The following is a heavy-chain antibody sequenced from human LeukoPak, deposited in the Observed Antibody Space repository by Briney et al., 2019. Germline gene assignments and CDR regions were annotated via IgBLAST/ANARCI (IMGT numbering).Heavy chain of an antibody. Sequence: PSETLSLTCAVYGGSFSGYYWSWIRQPPGKGLEWIGEINHSGSTNYNPSLKSRVTISVDKSKNQFSLKLSSVTAADTAVYYCARLQRITMNAFDIWGQGTMVTVSS. CDR1: GGSFSGYY. V-gene: IGHV4-34*01. CDR3: ARLQRITMNAFDI. D-gene: IGHD3-22*01. CDR2: INHSGST. J-gene: IGHJ3*02.